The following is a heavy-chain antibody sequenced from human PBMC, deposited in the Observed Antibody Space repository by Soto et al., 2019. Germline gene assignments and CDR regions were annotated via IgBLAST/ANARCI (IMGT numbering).Heavy chain of an antibody. Sequence: QVQLQESGPGLVKPSQTLSLTCTVSGGSISSGDYYWSWIRQPPGKGLEWIGYIYYSGSTYYNPSLKSXXTXSXXTSKNQFSLKLSSVTAADTAVYYCARGRFRGPSDYWGQGTLVTVSS. CDR2: IYYSGST. CDR1: GGSISSGDYY. V-gene: IGHV4-30-4*01. J-gene: IGHJ4*02. D-gene: IGHD3-16*01. CDR3: ARGRFRGPSDY.